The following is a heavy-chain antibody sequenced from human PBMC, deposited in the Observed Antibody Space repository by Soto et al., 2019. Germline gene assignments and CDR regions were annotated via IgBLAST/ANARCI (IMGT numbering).Heavy chain of an antibody. CDR1: GYAFTGYY. V-gene: IGHV1-2*04. CDR2: INPNSGGT. CDR3: ARVRIAAAGPAYGMDV. J-gene: IGHJ6*02. Sequence: GDSVKVCFKASGYAFTGYYMHWVRQAPGQGLEWMGWINPNSGGTNYAQKFQGWVTMTRDTSISTAYMELSRLRSDDTALYYCARVRIAAAGPAYGMDVWGQGTTVTVSS. D-gene: IGHD6-13*01.